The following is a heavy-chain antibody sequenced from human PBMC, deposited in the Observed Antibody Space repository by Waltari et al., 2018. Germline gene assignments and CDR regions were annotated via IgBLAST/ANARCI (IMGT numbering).Heavy chain of an antibody. J-gene: IGHJ4*02. V-gene: IGHV3-48*01. Sequence: EVQLVESGGGLVQPGGSLRLSCAASGCTFSSYSMNWVRQAPGKGLEWVSYISSSSSTIYYAESVKGRFTISRDNAKNSPYLQMNSLRAEDTAVYYCARGGSGNEGYWGQGTLVTVSS. D-gene: IGHD3-10*01. CDR1: GCTFSSYS. CDR3: ARGGSGNEGY. CDR2: ISSSSSTI.